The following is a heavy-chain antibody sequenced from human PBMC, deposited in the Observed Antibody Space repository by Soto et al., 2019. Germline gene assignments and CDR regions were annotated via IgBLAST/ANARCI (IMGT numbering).Heavy chain of an antibody. CDR3: ARGSSYGSGPDWFDP. CDR1: GGSISSGGYC. V-gene: IGHV4-30-2*01. D-gene: IGHD3-10*01. Sequence: SETLSLTCAVSGGSISSGGYCWSWIRQPPGKGLEWIGYIYHSGSTYYNPSLKSRVTISVDRSKNQFSLKLSSVTAADTAVYYCARGSSYGSGPDWFDPWGQGTLVTVS. J-gene: IGHJ5*02. CDR2: IYHSGST.